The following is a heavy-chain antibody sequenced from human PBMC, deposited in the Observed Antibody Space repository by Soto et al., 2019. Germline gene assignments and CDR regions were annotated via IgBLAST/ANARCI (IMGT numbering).Heavy chain of an antibody. D-gene: IGHD2-2*01. V-gene: IGHV3-23*01. CDR2: ISGSGGST. CDR1: GFTCSSYA. J-gene: IGHJ4*02. Sequence: GGSLRHSCAASGFTCSSYAMSWVRQAPGKGLEWVSAISGSGGSTYYADSVKGRFTISRDNSKNTLYLQMNSLRAEDTAVYYCAKDLRGIVLVPAARLDYWGQGTLVTVSS. CDR3: AKDLRGIVLVPAARLDY.